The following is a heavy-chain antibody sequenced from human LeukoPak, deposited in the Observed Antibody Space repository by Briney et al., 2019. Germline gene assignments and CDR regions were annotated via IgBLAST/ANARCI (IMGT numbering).Heavy chain of an antibody. CDR1: GGSFSGYY. J-gene: IGHJ4*02. D-gene: IGHD3-3*01. V-gene: IGHV4-34*01. Sequence: RTGGSLSLTCAVYGGSFSGYYWSWIRQPPGKGLEWIGEINHSGSTNYNPSLKSRVTISVDTSKNQFSLKLSSVTAADTAVYYCAVEFGGEWLSDYNTATNWGQGTLVTVSS. CDR2: INHSGST. CDR3: AVEFGGEWLSDYNTATN.